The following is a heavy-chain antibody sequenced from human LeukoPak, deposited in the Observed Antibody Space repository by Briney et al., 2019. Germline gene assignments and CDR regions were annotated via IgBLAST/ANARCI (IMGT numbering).Heavy chain of an antibody. V-gene: IGHV4-59*12. D-gene: IGHD3-22*01. CDR2: IYYSGST. Sequence: PSETLSLTCAVSGDSISNYYWSWIRQPPGKGLEWIGYIYYSGSTNYNPSLKSRVTISVDTSKNQFSLKLSSVTAADTAVYYCARDTMIVVVSPFDYWGQGTLVTVSS. J-gene: IGHJ4*02. CDR1: GDSISNYY. CDR3: ARDTMIVVVSPFDY.